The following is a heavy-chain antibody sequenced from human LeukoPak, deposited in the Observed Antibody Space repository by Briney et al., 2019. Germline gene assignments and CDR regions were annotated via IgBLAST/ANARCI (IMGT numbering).Heavy chain of an antibody. CDR2: IYYSGST. Sequence: PSETLSLTCTVSGGSLSSSSYYWGGTRHPPGKGLEWIGSIYYSGSTYSNPPLKSRVTISEDTSKTQFSLKLSSVTGAVMVVYCCSGWEAIDYWGGGALVGVRS. CDR1: GGSLSSSSYY. D-gene: IGHD6-19*01. CDR3: SGWEAIDY. V-gene: IGHV4-39*01. J-gene: IGHJ4*02.